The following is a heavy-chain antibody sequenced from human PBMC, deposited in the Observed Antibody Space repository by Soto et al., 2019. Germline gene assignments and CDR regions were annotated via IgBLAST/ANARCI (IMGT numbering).Heavy chain of an antibody. Sequence: QPGGSLRLSCAASGFTFSSYGMHWVRQAPGKGLEWVAVISYDGSNKYYADSVKGRFTISRDNSKNTLYLQMSSLRLDDTAVYYCARGIIAGPGRDYFDYWGQGTLVTVSS. CDR1: GFTFSSYG. V-gene: IGHV3-30*03. CDR3: ARGIIAGPGRDYFDY. D-gene: IGHD6-13*01. CDR2: ISYDGSNK. J-gene: IGHJ4*02.